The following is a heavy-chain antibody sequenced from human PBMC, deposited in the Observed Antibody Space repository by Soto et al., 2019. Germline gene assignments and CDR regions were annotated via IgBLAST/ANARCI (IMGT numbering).Heavy chain of an antibody. CDR2: IGSSGGTT. CDR3: GKDPNGDYIGAFDI. D-gene: IGHD2-21*02. CDR1: GFTFSNYA. Sequence: GSLRLSCAASGFTFSNYAMSWVRQAPGKGLGWVSGIGSSGGTTHLADSVKGRFTISRDNSKNTLYLQMNSLRVEDTAVYYCGKDPNGDYIGAFDIWGQGTMVTVSS. V-gene: IGHV3-23*01. J-gene: IGHJ3*02.